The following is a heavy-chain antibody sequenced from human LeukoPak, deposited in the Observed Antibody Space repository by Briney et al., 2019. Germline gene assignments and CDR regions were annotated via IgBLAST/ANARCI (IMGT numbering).Heavy chain of an antibody. CDR1: GFISSSYW. CDR3: GKNRYSGSLSPFDI. J-gene: IGHJ3*02. Sequence: GGSLRLSCAASGFISSSYWMSWVRQAPGKGLEWVANVKQDGSERYYGDSVKGRFTISRDNSMNTLYLQMNSLRAEDTAVYYCGKNRYSGSLSPFDIWGQGTMVTVSS. V-gene: IGHV3-7*03. CDR2: VKQDGSER. D-gene: IGHD1-26*01.